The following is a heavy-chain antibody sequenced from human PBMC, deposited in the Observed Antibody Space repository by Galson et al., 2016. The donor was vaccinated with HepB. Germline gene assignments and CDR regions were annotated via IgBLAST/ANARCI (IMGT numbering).Heavy chain of an antibody. Sequence: SLRLSCAASGFSFTNAWMSWIRQAPGKGLEWVGLIKRKSDGGTTEYAAHAKGRFTISRDDSRNTLYLQLNSLKIEDTALYYCAHFGDREYFQDWGQGTLVTVSS. CDR3: AHFGDREYFQD. V-gene: IGHV3-15*01. J-gene: IGHJ1*01. CDR1: GFSFTNAW. D-gene: IGHD3-10*01. CDR2: IKRKSDGGTT.